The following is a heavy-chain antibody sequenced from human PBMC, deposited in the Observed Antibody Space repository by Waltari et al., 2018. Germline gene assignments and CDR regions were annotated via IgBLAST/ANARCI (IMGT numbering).Heavy chain of an antibody. Sequence: QVQLVQSGAEVTKPGASVKVSCKASGYTFTRYDINWVRQATGQGLEWMGWMNPNSGNTGYAQKFQGRVTMTRNTSISTAYMELSSLRSEDTAVYYCAREKRIGGYSSHGYWGQGTLVTVSS. CDR3: AREKRIGGYSSHGY. CDR1: GYTFTRYD. D-gene: IGHD5-18*01. CDR2: MNPNSGNT. J-gene: IGHJ4*02. V-gene: IGHV1-8*01.